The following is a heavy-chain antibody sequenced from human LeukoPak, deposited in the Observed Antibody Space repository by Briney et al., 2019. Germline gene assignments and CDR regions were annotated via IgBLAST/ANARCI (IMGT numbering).Heavy chain of an antibody. CDR3: GTSEVGSSSYESYDY. Sequence: SETLSLTCTVSGDSISDYHWSWIRQPAGKGLEWIGRIINSGVTNYNPSLNSRVTISVDRSKNQFSLRLTSVTAADTAVYYCGTSEVGSSSYESYDYWGQGTQGTVSA. J-gene: IGHJ4*02. CDR2: IINSGVT. V-gene: IGHV4-4*07. D-gene: IGHD1-26*01. CDR1: GDSISDYH.